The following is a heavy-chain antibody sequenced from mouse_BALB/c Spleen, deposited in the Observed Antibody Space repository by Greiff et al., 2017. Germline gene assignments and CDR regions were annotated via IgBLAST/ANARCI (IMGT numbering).Heavy chain of an antibody. Sequence: VQLQESGPELVKPGASVKMSCKASGYTFTDYVISWVKQRTGQGLEWIGEIYPGSGSTYYNEKFKGKATLTADKSSNTAYMQLSSLTSEDSAVYFCATYGNRAYWGQGTLVTVSA. V-gene: IGHV1-77*01. CDR1: GYTFTDYV. CDR3: ATYGNRAY. CDR2: IYPGSGST. D-gene: IGHD2-1*01. J-gene: IGHJ3*01.